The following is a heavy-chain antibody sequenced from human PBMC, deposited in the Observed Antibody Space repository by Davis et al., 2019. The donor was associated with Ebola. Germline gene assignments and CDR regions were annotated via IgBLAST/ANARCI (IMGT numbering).Heavy chain of an antibody. J-gene: IGHJ6*03. CDR1: GGSFSGYY. CDR3: ARGLVVVPAATYYFYYYMDV. D-gene: IGHD2-2*01. Sequence: MPSETLSLTCAVYGGSFSGYYWSWIRQPPGRGLEWIGEINHSGSTNYNPSLKSRVTISVDTSKNQFSLKLTSVTAADTAVYYCARGLVVVPAATYYFYYYMDVWGKGTTVTVSS. CDR2: INHSGST. V-gene: IGHV4-34*01.